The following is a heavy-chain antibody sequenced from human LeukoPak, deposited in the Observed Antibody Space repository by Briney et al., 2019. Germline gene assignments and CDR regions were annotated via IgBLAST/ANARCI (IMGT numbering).Heavy chain of an antibody. CDR3: ASLVAAAADNWFDP. CDR1: GFTFSSYW. CDR2: IKQDGSEK. Sequence: GGSLRLSCTASGFTFSSYWMSWVRQAPGKGLEWVANIKQDGSEKDYVDFVKGRFTISRDNPRNSLYLQMNSLRAEDTAVYYCASLVAAAADNWFDPWGQGTLVTVSS. V-gene: IGHV3-7*01. D-gene: IGHD6-13*01. J-gene: IGHJ5*02.